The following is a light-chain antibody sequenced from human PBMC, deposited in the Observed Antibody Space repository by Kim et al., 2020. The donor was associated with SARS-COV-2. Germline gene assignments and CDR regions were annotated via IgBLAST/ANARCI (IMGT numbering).Light chain of an antibody. CDR1: KLGDKY. CDR2: QDS. Sequence: SVSPGQEATISGSGDKLGDKYACWYQQKPGQSPVLVIYQDSKRPSGIPERFSGSNSGNTATLTISGTQAMDEADYYCQAWDSSTEVFGTGTKVTVL. CDR3: QAWDSSTEV. V-gene: IGLV3-1*01. J-gene: IGLJ1*01.